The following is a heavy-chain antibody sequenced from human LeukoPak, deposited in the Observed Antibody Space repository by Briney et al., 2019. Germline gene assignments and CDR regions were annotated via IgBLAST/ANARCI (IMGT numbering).Heavy chain of an antibody. CDR2: ISSSSSTI. D-gene: IGHD3-22*01. CDR1: GFTFSSYS. V-gene: IGHV3-48*01. CDR3: ARVRSGYYSRYYYYYMDV. Sequence: GGSLRLSCAASGFTFSSYSMNWVRQAPGEGLEWVSYISSSSSTIYYADSVKGRFTISRDNAKNSLYLQMNSLRAEDTAVYYCARVRSGYYSRYYYYYMDVWGKGTTVTVSS. J-gene: IGHJ6*03.